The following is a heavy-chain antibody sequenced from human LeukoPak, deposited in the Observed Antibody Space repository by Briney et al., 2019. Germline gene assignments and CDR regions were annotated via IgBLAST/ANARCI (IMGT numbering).Heavy chain of an antibody. Sequence: GGSLRLSCAASGFTFSSYEMNWVRQAPGKGLEWVSYITSSGSPIYYADSVRGRFTMSRDNAKNSLYLQMNSLRAEDTAVYYCARELGGFNWFDPWGQGTLVTVSS. J-gene: IGHJ5*02. CDR1: GFTFSSYE. CDR3: ARELGGFNWFDP. D-gene: IGHD3-16*01. CDR2: ITSSGSPI. V-gene: IGHV3-48*03.